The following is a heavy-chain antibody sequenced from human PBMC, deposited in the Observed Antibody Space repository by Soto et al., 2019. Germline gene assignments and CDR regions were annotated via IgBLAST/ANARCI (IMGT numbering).Heavy chain of an antibody. CDR3: AKDQSSQDFWSGYCHD. Sequence: GGSLRLSCAASGFTFSSYGMHWVRQAPGKGLEWVAVISYDGSNKYYADSVKGRFTISRDNSKNTLYLQMNSLRAEDTAVYYCAKDQSSQDFWSGYCHDWGQGTLVTVSS. CDR2: ISYDGSNK. D-gene: IGHD3-3*01. V-gene: IGHV3-30*18. J-gene: IGHJ4*02. CDR1: GFTFSSYG.